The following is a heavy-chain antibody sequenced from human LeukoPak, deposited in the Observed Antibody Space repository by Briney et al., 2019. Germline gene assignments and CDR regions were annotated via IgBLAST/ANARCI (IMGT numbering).Heavy chain of an antibody. Sequence: ASVKVSCEASGGTFSSYAISWVRQAPGQGLEWVGGIIPIFGTANYAQKFQGRVTITTDESTSTAYMGLSSLRSEDTAVYYCARSTRGYSYGLFDYWGQGTLVTVSS. CDR3: ARSTRGYSYGLFDY. D-gene: IGHD5-18*01. V-gene: IGHV1-69*05. CDR2: IIPIFGTA. CDR1: GGTFSSYA. J-gene: IGHJ4*02.